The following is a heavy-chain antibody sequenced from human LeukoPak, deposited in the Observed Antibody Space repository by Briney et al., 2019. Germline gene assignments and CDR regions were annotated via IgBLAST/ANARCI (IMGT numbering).Heavy chain of an antibody. J-gene: IGHJ5*02. CDR2: IYPGDLRV. Sequence: GESLKISCHGYGYSFTSYSIGWVRHTSLKGREWMGVIYPGDLRVRYNPSFQGQVTISVDKSINTAYLQWVSLRASDSAMYYCACRDLTSTWSFPWGQGTLVTVSS. CDR3: ACRDLTSTWSFP. D-gene: IGHD6-13*01. CDR1: GYSFTSYS. V-gene: IGHV5-51*01.